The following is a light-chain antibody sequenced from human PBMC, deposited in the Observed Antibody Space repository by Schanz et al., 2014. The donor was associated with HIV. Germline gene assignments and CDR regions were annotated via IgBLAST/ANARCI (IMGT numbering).Light chain of an antibody. CDR3: QQYGSSPPIT. V-gene: IGKV3-20*01. CDR2: GAS. J-gene: IGKJ5*01. CDR1: QSVKSNF. Sequence: EIVLTQSPGTLSLSPGERGTLSCRASQSVKSNFIGWYQQKPGQAPRLLIYGASSRATGIPDRFSGSGFGTDFTLTINRVEPADFAVYYCQQYGSSPPITFGQGTRLEI.